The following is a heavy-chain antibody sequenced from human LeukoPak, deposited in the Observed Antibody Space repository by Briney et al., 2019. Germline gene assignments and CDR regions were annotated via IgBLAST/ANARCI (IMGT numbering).Heavy chain of an antibody. CDR1: GFTFSNAW. CDR3: TPVKESGGGPVTTPGDAFDI. CDR2: IRSKTDDGTK. D-gene: IGHD4-17*01. Sequence: PGGSLRLSCAASGFTFSNAWMSGARHAPGRGLEEGSRIRSKTDDGTKDYAAPVKGRFTISRDDSQNTLYLKMNSLKTEDTDVYYCTPVKESGGGPVTTPGDAFDIWGQGTMVTVFS. V-gene: IGHV3-15*01. J-gene: IGHJ3*02.